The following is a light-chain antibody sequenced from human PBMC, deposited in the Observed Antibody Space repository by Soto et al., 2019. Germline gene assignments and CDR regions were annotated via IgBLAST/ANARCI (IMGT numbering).Light chain of an antibody. V-gene: IGKV3-20*01. CDR2: GAS. CDR1: QSVSSTY. Sequence: EIVLTQSPGTLSLSPGERATLSCRASQSVSSTYLAWYQQKPGQAPRLLISGASSRATGIPDRFSGSGSGTDFTLTISRLEPEDFAVYYCQHYGQRYSSITFGQGTRLEIK. J-gene: IGKJ5*01. CDR3: QHYGQRYSSIT.